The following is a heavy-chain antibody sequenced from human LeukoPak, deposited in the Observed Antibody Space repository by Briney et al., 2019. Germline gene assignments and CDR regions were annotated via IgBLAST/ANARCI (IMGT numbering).Heavy chain of an antibody. CDR3: ARAARTGNYYYYMDV. D-gene: IGHD3-10*01. V-gene: IGHV4-4*02. CDR2: IYHSGST. Sequence: PSETLSLTCAVSGGSISSSNWWSWVRQPPGKGLEWIGEIYHSGSTNYNPSLKSRVTMSVDTSKNQFSLKLSSVTAADTAVYYCARAARTGNYYYYMDVWGKGTTVTISS. CDR1: GGSISSSNW. J-gene: IGHJ6*03.